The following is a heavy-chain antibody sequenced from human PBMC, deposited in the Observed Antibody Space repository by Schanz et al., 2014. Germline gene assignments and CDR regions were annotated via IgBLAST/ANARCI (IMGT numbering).Heavy chain of an antibody. J-gene: IGHJ6*02. CDR2: ISVYHGHT. Sequence: QVQLVQSGGEVKKPGASATVSCKASGYTFNNHGISWVRQAPGQGLEWMGWISVYHGHTNYAEKVHGRVTMTTDTSTSTAYMELRSLISDDTAVYYCVRDAGWAFGDYHGMDVWGQGTSVTGSS. CDR3: VRDAGWAFGDYHGMDV. V-gene: IGHV1-18*01. CDR1: GYTFNNHG. D-gene: IGHD3-10*01.